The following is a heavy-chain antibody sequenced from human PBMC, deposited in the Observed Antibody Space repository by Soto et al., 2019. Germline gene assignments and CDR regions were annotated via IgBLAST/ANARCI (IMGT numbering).Heavy chain of an antibody. CDR2: ISSSSSRV. Sequence: EVQLVESGGSLVKPGGSLRLSCAASEFIFSSYSMNWVSQAPVNGMEWVSCISSSSSRVYYADSVRDRFTVSSDKAKNSLYLQMNSLRAADTAVYYYARDIAKSAAYYYYGMDIWGQGTTVTVSS. D-gene: IGHD2-15*01. J-gene: IGHJ6*02. V-gene: IGHV3-21*01. CDR3: ARDIAKSAAYYYYGMDI. CDR1: EFIFSSYS.